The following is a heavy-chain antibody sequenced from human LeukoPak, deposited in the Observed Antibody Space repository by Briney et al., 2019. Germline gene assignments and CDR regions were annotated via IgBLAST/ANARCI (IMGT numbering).Heavy chain of an antibody. Sequence: GGSLRLSCTVSGFTFGDYAMGWFRQAPGKGLEWVANIKQDGNEKYYVDSVKGRFTISRDNAKNSLYLQMNSLRAEDTAVYYCARGSGGAWGQGTLVTVSS. D-gene: IGHD6-19*01. V-gene: IGHV3-7*01. CDR1: GFTFGDYA. CDR3: ARGSGGA. CDR2: IKQDGNEK. J-gene: IGHJ5*02.